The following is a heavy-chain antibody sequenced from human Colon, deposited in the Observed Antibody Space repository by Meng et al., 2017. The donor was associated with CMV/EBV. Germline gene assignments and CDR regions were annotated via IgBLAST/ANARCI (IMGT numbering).Heavy chain of an antibody. Sequence: GESLKISCAASGFTFGTYAMSWVRQAPGKGPVWVSAISSSDGRTSYADSVRGRFTISRDNSKNTLYLQMNSLRAEDTAVYYCAKSPIWVAVAGVLHYWGQGTQVTVSS. CDR1: GFTFGTYA. CDR3: AKSPIWVAVAGVLHY. D-gene: IGHD6-19*01. J-gene: IGHJ4*02. CDR2: ISSSDGRT. V-gene: IGHV3-23*01.